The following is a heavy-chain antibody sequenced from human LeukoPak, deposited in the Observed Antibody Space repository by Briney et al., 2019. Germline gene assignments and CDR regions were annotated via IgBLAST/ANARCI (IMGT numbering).Heavy chain of an antibody. CDR2: ISSSSSYI. CDR1: GFTFSSYS. Sequence: GGSLRLSCAASGFTFSSYSMNWVRQAPGKGLEWVSSISSSSSYIYYADSVKGRFTISRDNAKNSLYLQMNSLRAEDTAVYYCARGYSGYDSFFDYWGQGTLVTVSS. J-gene: IGHJ4*02. CDR3: ARGYSGYDSFFDY. V-gene: IGHV3-21*01. D-gene: IGHD5-12*01.